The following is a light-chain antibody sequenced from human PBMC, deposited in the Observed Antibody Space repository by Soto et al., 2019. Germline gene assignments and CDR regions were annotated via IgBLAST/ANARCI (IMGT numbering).Light chain of an antibody. V-gene: IGKV3-15*01. CDR2: DAS. Sequence: EIVMTQSPATLSVSPGERATLSCRASQSVGGDVAWYQQKPGRAPRLLIFDASTRATFIPARFTGSGSGTEFTLTISSLQSEDFAVYYCQHHSKWPPWTFGQGTKGISN. CDR3: QHHSKWPPWT. CDR1: QSVGGD. J-gene: IGKJ1*01.